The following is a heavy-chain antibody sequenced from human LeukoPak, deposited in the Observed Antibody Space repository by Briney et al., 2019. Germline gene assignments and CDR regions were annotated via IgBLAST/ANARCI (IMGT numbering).Heavy chain of an antibody. D-gene: IGHD3-22*01. V-gene: IGHV4-39*07. CDR1: GGSISSRTYY. J-gene: IGHJ4*02. Sequence: MASETLSLTCTVSGGSISSRTYYWGWIRQPPGKGLEWIGEINHSGSTNYNPSLKSRVTISVDTSKNQFSLKLSSVTAADTAVYYCARDDSSGSLGYWGQGTLVTVSS. CDR2: INHSGST. CDR3: ARDDSSGSLGY.